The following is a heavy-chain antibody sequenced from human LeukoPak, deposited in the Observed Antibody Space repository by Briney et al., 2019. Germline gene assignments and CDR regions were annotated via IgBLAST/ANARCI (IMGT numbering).Heavy chain of an antibody. D-gene: IGHD3-3*01. Sequence: GGSLRLSCAASEFSVGSNYMTWVRQAPGKGLEWVSLIYSGGSTYYADSVKGRFTISRDNSKNTLYLQMNSLRAEDTAVYYCATFGARYYFDYWGQGTLVTVSS. J-gene: IGHJ4*02. V-gene: IGHV3-66*01. CDR3: ATFGARYYFDY. CDR2: IYSGGST. CDR1: EFSVGSNY.